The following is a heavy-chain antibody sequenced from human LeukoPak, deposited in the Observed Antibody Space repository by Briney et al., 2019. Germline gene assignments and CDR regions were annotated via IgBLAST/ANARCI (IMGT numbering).Heavy chain of an antibody. Sequence: KSGGSLRLSCEASGFTFSDYYMSWFRQPPGKGLEWISYISSSGTTMYYADSVKGRFTISRDNAKNSLYLQMNSLRVEDTAVYYCARGYTGSYYRWFDPWGQGTLVTVSS. J-gene: IGHJ5*02. V-gene: IGHV3-11*04. CDR3: ARGYTGSYYRWFDP. CDR1: GFTFSDYY. CDR2: ISSSGTTM. D-gene: IGHD1-26*01.